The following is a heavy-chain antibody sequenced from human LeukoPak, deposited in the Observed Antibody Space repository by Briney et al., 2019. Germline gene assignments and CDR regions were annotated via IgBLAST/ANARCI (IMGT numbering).Heavy chain of an antibody. V-gene: IGHV3-30*04. J-gene: IGHJ4*02. D-gene: IGHD1-26*01. Sequence: GGSLRLSCAASGFTFSSYAMHWVRQAPGKGLEWVAVISYDGSNKYYADSVKGRFTISRDNSKNTLYLQMNSLRAEDTAVYYCAKGPRYVVGATTIYWGQGTLVTVSS. CDR3: AKGPRYVVGATTIY. CDR1: GFTFSSYA. CDR2: ISYDGSNK.